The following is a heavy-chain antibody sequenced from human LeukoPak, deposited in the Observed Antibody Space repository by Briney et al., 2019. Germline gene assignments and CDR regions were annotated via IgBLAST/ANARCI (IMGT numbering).Heavy chain of an antibody. D-gene: IGHD3-10*01. V-gene: IGHV3-53*01. CDR1: GFTVSSDY. CDR3: AREEPMVRGVYYYYYMDV. J-gene: IGHJ6*03. CDR2: LYGGGDT. Sequence: GGSLRLSCAASGFTVSSDYMNWVRQAPGKGLEWVSILYGGGDTYYADSVKGRFTISRDNSKNTLYLQMNSLRAEDTAVYYCAREEPMVRGVYYYYYMDVWGKGTTVTISS.